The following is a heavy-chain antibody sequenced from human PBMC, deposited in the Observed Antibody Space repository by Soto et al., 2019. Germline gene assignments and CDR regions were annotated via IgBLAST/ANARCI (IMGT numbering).Heavy chain of an antibody. CDR2: INHSGTT. Sequence: QVQLWQWGAGLLKPSETLSLTCAVFGGSFSDYYWTWIRQPPGKGLEWIGEINHSGTTSYNPSLKSRRTISVDTSNNQFSLKLSSVTAADTAVYYCARKPIYHFFAGYYSVDYWGQGTLVTVSS. CDR1: GGSFSDYY. V-gene: IGHV4-34*01. D-gene: IGHD3-9*01. CDR3: ARKPIYHFFAGYYSVDY. J-gene: IGHJ4*02.